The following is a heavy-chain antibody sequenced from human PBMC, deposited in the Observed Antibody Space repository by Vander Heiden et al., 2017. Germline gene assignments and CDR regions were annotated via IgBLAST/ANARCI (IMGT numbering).Heavy chain of an antibody. Sequence: QVQLVQSGAEVKKPGASVKVPCKVSGYTLTELSMHWGGQAPGKGLEWMEGVDPEDGETIYAQKFQGRVTMTEDTSTDTAYMELSSLRSEDTAVYYCAAPDSSGYYPRSGFDYWGQGTLVTVSS. J-gene: IGHJ4*02. D-gene: IGHD3-22*01. CDR2: VDPEDGET. CDR3: AAPDSSGYYPRSGFDY. CDR1: GYTLTELS. V-gene: IGHV1-24*01.